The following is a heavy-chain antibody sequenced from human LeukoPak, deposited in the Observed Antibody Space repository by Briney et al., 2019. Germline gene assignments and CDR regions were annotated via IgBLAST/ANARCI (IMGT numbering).Heavy chain of an antibody. CDR2: ISSSSSYI. D-gene: IGHD3-9*01. CDR3: ARAKDYDILSRFD. J-gene: IGHJ4*02. Sequence: GGSLRLSCAASGFTFSSYSMNWVRQAPGKGLEWVSSISSSSSYIYYADSVKGRFTISRDNAKNSLYLQMNSLRAEDTAVYYCARAKDYDILSRFDWGQGTLVTVSS. V-gene: IGHV3-21*01. CDR1: GFTFSSYS.